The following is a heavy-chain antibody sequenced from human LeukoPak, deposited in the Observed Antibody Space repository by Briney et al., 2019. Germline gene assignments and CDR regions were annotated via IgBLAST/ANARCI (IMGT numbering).Heavy chain of an antibody. Sequence: SETLSPTCAVYGGSFSGYYWSWIRQPPGKGLEWIGEINHSGSTNYNPSLKSRVTISVDTSKNQFSLKLSSVTAADTAVYYCARGRLSIAAAGTGGRWFDPWGQGTLVTVSS. V-gene: IGHV4-34*01. CDR2: INHSGST. CDR1: GGSFSGYY. J-gene: IGHJ5*02. CDR3: ARGRLSIAAAGTGGRWFDP. D-gene: IGHD6-13*01.